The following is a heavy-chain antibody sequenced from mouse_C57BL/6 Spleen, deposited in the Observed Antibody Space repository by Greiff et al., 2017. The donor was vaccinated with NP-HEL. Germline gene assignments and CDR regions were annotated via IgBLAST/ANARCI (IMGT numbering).Heavy chain of an antibody. CDR1: GYTFTSYW. D-gene: IGHD2-4*01. Sequence: VQLQQPGAELVKPGASVKLSCKASGYTFTSYWMHWVKQRPGQGLEWIGMIHPNSGSTNYNEKFKSKATLTVDKSSSTAYMQLSSLTSEDSAVYYCARYDYEGRGYFDVWGTGTTVTVSS. J-gene: IGHJ1*03. CDR3: ARYDYEGRGYFDV. V-gene: IGHV1-64*01. CDR2: IHPNSGST.